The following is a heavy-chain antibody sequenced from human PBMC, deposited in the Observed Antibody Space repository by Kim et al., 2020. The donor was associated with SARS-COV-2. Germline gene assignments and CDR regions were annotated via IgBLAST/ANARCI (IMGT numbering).Heavy chain of an antibody. V-gene: IGHV4-34*01. CDR1: GGSFSGYY. CDR2: INHSGST. Sequence: SETLSLTCAVYGGSFSGYYWSWIRQPPGKGLEWIGEINHSGSTNYNPSLKSRVTISVDTSKNQFSLKLSSVTAADTAVYYCARGRPYYDILTGYHRAEYFQHWGQGTLVTVSS. J-gene: IGHJ1*01. CDR3: ARGRPYYDILTGYHRAEYFQH. D-gene: IGHD3-9*01.